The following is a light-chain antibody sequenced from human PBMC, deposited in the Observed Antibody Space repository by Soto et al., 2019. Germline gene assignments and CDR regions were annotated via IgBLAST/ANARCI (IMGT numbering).Light chain of an antibody. V-gene: IGLV2-14*01. CDR1: SSDVGAFNY. CDR2: EVS. CDR3: ISYRPNSSFV. J-gene: IGLJ1*01. Sequence: QSVLTQPAAVSGSPGQSITISCTGTSSDVGAFNYVSWYQQHPGKAPKLMIYEVSNRPSGVSNRFSGFKSGNTASLTISGLQAEDEADYNCISYRPNSSFVFGTGTKVT.